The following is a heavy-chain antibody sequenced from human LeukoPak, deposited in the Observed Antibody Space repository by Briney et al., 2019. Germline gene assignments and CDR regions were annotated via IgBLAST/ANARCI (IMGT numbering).Heavy chain of an antibody. D-gene: IGHD6-19*01. J-gene: IGHJ4*02. Sequence: SETLSLTCTVSGGSISSYYWSWIRQPPGKGLEWIGYIYYSGSTNYNPSLKSRATISVDTSKNQFSLKLSSVPAADTAVYYCARENGQWLAFDYWGQGTLVTVSS. V-gene: IGHV4-59*01. CDR2: IYYSGST. CDR3: ARENGQWLAFDY. CDR1: GGSISSYY.